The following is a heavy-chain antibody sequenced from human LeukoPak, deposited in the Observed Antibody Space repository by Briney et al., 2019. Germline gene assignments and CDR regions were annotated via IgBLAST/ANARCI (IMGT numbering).Heavy chain of an antibody. CDR3: ATPHDATAYYYDSSGYFY. CDR1: GYNFGGYW. Sequence: GASLQISCQGSGYNFGGYWIAWVRQLPGKGLEWMGIIYPADSDTRYSPSFQGQVTISADKSITTAYLQWSSLKASDTAMYYCATPHDATAYYYDSSGYFYWGQGTLVTVSS. D-gene: IGHD3-22*01. CDR2: IYPADSDT. V-gene: IGHV5-51*01. J-gene: IGHJ4*02.